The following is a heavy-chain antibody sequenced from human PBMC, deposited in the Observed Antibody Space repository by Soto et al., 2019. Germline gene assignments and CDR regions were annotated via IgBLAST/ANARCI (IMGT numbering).Heavy chain of an antibody. CDR1: GGTFNTYA. CDR2: ISPMFGAA. D-gene: IGHD3-10*01. J-gene: IGHJ4*02. CDR3: AREVQVHTPAFGY. Sequence: QVQLVQSGAEMKKPGSSVKVSCQSSGGTFNTYAMNWVRQAPGQGPEWMGDISPMFGAANYAPKFQGRVTITADESTGTSYMQLSSLTSEDTALYFCAREVQVHTPAFGYWGQGTLVTVSS. V-gene: IGHV1-69*19.